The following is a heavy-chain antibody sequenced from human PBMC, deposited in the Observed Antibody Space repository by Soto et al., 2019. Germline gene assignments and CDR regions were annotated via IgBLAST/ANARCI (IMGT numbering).Heavy chain of an antibody. CDR3: AHRRNYDGSWNEGVFDY. J-gene: IGHJ4*02. Sequence: QITLKESGPTLVKPTQTLTLTCTFSGFSLTSRPVGVGWVRQPPGKALEWLAFIYWDDDKRYSPSLRSTLTVMKDASKNQVVLTLTNMDPVDTATYYCAHRRNYDGSWNEGVFDYWGQGILVTVSS. CDR2: IYWDDDK. CDR1: GFSLTSRPVG. V-gene: IGHV2-5*02. D-gene: IGHD3-16*01.